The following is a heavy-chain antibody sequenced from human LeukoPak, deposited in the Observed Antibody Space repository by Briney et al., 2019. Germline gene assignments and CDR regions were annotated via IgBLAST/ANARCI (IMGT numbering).Heavy chain of an antibody. J-gene: IGHJ4*02. V-gene: IGHV3-7*01. D-gene: IGHD6-13*01. Sequence: PGGSLRLSCAASGFIFSNYWMSWVRQAPGKGLEWVANIKHDGSEKYYVDSVKGRFTISRDNAKNSLYLQMNSLRAEDTAVYYCANAYSPDYWGQGTLVTVSS. CDR1: GFIFSNYW. CDR3: ANAYSPDY. CDR2: IKHDGSEK.